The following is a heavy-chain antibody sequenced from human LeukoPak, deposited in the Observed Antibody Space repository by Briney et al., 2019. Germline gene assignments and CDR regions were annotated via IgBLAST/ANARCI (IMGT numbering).Heavy chain of an antibody. V-gene: IGHV4-59*13. Sequence: SETLSLTCTVSGDSINNYYWSWIRQPPGRELEWIGHIYHSGSSNYNPSLKSRVTISIDTSKNQLSLKLGSVTAADTAMYYCARYKDGGYVSFDYWGQGTQVTVSS. CDR1: GDSINNYY. D-gene: IGHD5-12*01. CDR3: ARYKDGGYVSFDY. CDR2: IYHSGSS. J-gene: IGHJ4*02.